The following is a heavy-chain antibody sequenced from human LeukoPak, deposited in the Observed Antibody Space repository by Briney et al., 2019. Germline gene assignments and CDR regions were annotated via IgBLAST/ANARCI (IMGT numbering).Heavy chain of an antibody. V-gene: IGHV4-39*01. J-gene: IGHJ6*02. CDR2: IYYSGST. CDR3: ARHPQYSSSWPYYYYYGMDV. Sequence: PSETLSLTCTVSGGSISGSSYYWGWIRQPPGKGLEWIGSIYYSGSTYYNPSLKSRVTISVDTSKNQFSLKLSSVTAADTAVYYCARHPQYSSSWPYYYYYGMDVWGQGTTVTVSS. CDR1: GGSISGSSYY. D-gene: IGHD6-13*01.